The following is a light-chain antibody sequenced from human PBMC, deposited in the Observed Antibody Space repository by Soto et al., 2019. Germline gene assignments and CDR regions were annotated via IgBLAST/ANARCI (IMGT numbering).Light chain of an antibody. J-gene: IGKJ1*01. Sequence: DIQVTQSPSTLSASVGDRVTITCRASQSINDWLAWYQQKPGKAPKLLIYKATGLESGVTSRVSGSGSGTEFTLTSSSLQPEDVATYYCQRYGGYPWRVDQGLKVEIK. V-gene: IGKV1-5*03. CDR3: QRYGGYPWR. CDR2: KAT. CDR1: QSINDW.